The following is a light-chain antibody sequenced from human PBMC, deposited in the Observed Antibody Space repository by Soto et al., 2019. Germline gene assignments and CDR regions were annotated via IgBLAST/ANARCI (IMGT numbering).Light chain of an antibody. V-gene: IGKV3-11*01. CDR1: QSVSSY. CDR2: DAS. CDR3: QQRSNWPQIT. Sequence: EIVLTQSPATLSLSPWERATLSCRASQSVSSYLAWYQQKPGQAPRLLLYDASNRATGTPARFSGSGSGTDFTLTISSLEPEDFAVYYCQQRSNWPQITFGQGTRLEIK. J-gene: IGKJ5*01.